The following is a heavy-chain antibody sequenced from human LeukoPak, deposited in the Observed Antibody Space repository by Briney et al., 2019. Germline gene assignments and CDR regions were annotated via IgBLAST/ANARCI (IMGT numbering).Heavy chain of an antibody. CDR3: AKDQAGTWGLDY. CDR1: AFTYNYYS. D-gene: IGHD3-10*01. V-gene: IGHV3-21*01. J-gene: IGHJ4*02. Sequence: PGGSLRLSCAASAFTYNYYSMNWVRQAPGKGLEWVSSISSSSRYIYYADSVKGRFTISRDNSKSTLYLQMNSLRAEDTAFYYCAKDQAGTWGLDYWGQGTLVTVSS. CDR2: ISSSSRYI.